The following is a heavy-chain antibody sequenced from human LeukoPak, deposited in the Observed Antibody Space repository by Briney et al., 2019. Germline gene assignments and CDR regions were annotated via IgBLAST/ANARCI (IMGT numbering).Heavy chain of an antibody. V-gene: IGHV3-74*01. CDR1: GFTFSSYW. D-gene: IGHD2-15*01. CDR3: ARGYCSGGSCYRPFDY. J-gene: IGHJ4*02. CDR2: INSDGSST. Sequence: PGGSLILSCAASGFTFSSYWMHWVRQAPGKGLVWVSRINSDGSSTDYADSVKGRFTISRDNAKNTLYLQMNSLRAEDTAVYYCARGYCSGGSCYRPFDYWGQGTLVTVSS.